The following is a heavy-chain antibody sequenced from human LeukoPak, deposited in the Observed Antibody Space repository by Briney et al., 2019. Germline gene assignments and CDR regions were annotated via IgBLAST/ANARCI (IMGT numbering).Heavy chain of an antibody. Sequence: GGSLRLSCAASGFTFSDYYMSWIRQAPGKGLEWVSYISSSGSTIYYADSVKGRFTISRDNSKNTLYLQMNSLRAEDTAVYYCARGPYYDILTGYYDYWGQGTLVTVSS. J-gene: IGHJ4*02. CDR1: GFTFSDYY. CDR3: ARGPYYDILTGYYDY. CDR2: ISSSGSTI. V-gene: IGHV3-11*01. D-gene: IGHD3-9*01.